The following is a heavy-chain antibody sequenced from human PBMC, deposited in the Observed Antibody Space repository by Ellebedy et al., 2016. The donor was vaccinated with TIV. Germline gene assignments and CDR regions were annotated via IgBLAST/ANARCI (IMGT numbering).Heavy chain of an antibody. CDR1: GFTVRNNC. V-gene: IGHV3-66*01. CDR3: SSAPSGLFDY. J-gene: IGHJ4*02. D-gene: IGHD3-10*01. Sequence: GESLKISCAASGFTVRNNCMSWVRQAPGKGLEWVSVIYSIGTTYHADSVKGRFIISRDNSKNTLYLQMNNLRVEDTAVYYCSSAPSGLFDYWGQGTLVTVSS. CDR2: IYSIGTT.